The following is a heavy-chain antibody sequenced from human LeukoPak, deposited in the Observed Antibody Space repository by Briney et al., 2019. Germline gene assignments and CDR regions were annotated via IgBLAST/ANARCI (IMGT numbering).Heavy chain of an antibody. CDR2: NYYSGSP. J-gene: IGHJ3*02. CDR1: GGSISSGGYY. D-gene: IGHD3-9*01. CDR3: ASADYDMAFDI. Sequence: SETLSLTCAVSGGSISSGGYYWSWMGQRPGQGLVWIGHNYYSGSPDYNPSLKSPITLSVDTSKNQFALKLSSVTAADTAVYYCASADYDMAFDIWGQGTMVTVSS. V-gene: IGHV4-31*11.